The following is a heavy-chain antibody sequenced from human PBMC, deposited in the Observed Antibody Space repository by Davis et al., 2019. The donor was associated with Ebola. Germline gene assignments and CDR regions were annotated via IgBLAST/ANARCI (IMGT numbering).Heavy chain of an antibody. CDR2: IKEDGSEK. Sequence: GESLKISCAASGFSFSGYWMSWARQAPGKGLEWVANIKEDGSEKYYVDSVKGRFTISRDNAKNLLYLQMNSLRAEDTAVYYCARGKGMDVWGQGTTGTVSS. CDR3: ARGKGMDV. J-gene: IGHJ6*02. V-gene: IGHV3-7*03. CDR1: GFSFSGYW.